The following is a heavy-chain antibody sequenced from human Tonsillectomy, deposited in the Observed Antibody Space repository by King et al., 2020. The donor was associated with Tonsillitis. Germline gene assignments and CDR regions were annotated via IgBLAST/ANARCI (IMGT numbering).Heavy chain of an antibody. CDR2: ISGSGGGT. J-gene: IGHJ6*02. V-gene: IGHV3-23*04. CDR1: GFTFSTYA. Sequence: VQLVESGGGLVQPGGSLRLSCAASGFTFSTYAMTWVRQAPGKGLEWVSLISGSGGGTYYADSVKGRFTISRDNSKNTLYLQMNSLRAEDTAVYYCAKTDSYDSTGYLPSNYYGMDVWGQGTTVTVSS. CDR3: AKTDSYDSTGYLPSNYYGMDV. D-gene: IGHD3-22*01.